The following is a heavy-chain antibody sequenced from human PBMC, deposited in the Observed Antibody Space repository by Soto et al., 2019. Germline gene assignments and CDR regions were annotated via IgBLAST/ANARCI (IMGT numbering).Heavy chain of an antibody. Sequence: QVQLVESGGGAVQPGRSLTLSCAASGFRFSAFGMHWVRQAPGKGLEWVAVVSNDGRREHYANSVKGRFTISRDNSKNTLSLQMNGLRPDDTALYYCAKTTTTPPSEDNTGRGALIDHWGRGARVIVSS. V-gene: IGHV3-30*18. D-gene: IGHD1-26*01. CDR2: VSNDGRRE. CDR3: AKTTTTPPSEDNTGRGALIDH. CDR1: GFRFSAFG. J-gene: IGHJ4*02.